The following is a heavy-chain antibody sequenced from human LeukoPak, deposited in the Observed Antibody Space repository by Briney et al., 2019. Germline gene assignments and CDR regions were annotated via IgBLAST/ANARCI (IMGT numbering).Heavy chain of an antibody. D-gene: IGHD6-13*01. Sequence: PGGSLRLSCAASGFTFSSYAMSWVRQAPGKGLQWVSAISGIGGSTYYADSVKGRFTISRDNSKNTLYLQMNSLRADDTAVYYCAKNLAAAATLFDYWGQGTLVTVSS. CDR3: AKNLAAAATLFDY. J-gene: IGHJ4*02. CDR1: GFTFSSYA. V-gene: IGHV3-23*01. CDR2: ISGIGGST.